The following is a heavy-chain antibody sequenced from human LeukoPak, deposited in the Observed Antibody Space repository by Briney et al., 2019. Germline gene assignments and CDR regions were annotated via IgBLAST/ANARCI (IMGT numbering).Heavy chain of an antibody. J-gene: IGHJ6*03. V-gene: IGHV4-39*07. CDR3: ARDIEVVNVYYNYSMDV. CDR1: GGSISSSSYY. CDR2: IYYSGST. Sequence: SETLSLTCTVSGGSISSSSYYWGWIRQPPGKGLEWIGSIYYSGSTYYNPSLKSRVTISVDTSKNQFSLKLSSVTAADTAVYYCARDIEVVNVYYNYSMDVWGKGTTVTVSS. D-gene: IGHD3-22*01.